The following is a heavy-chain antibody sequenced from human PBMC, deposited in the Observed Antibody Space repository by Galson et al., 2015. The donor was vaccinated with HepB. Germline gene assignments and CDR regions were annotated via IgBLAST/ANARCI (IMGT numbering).Heavy chain of an antibody. V-gene: IGHV2-5*02. J-gene: IGHJ5*02. D-gene: IGHD6-19*01. CDR2: IYWDDDK. Sequence: PALVKPTQTLTLTCTFSGFSLTTSGVGVGWIRQSPVKALECLALIYWDDDKRYSPSLKSSVTITKDTSKNQVVLTMTNMDPVDTAAYFWTQFNVASGSGSWGQGTLVTVAS. CDR1: GFSLTTSGVG. CDR3: TQFNVASGSGS.